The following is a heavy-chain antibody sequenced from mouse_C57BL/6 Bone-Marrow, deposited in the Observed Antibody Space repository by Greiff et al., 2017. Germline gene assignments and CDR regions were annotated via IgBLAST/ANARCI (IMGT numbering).Heavy chain of an antibody. CDR1: GYTFTSYW. V-gene: IGHV1-64*01. J-gene: IGHJ4*01. Sequence: VQLQQPGAELVKPGASVKLSCKASGYTFTSYWMHWVKQRPGQGLEWIGMIHPNSGSTNYNEKFKSKATLTVDKTSSTAYMQLSSLTSEDSSVYDCARGVWYAMDYWGQGTSVTVSS. CDR2: IHPNSGST. CDR3: ARGVWYAMDY.